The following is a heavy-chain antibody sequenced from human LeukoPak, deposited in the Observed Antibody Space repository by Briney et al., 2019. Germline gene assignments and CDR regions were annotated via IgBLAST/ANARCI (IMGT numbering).Heavy chain of an antibody. CDR2: IYYSGST. CDR1: GGSISSSSYY. J-gene: IGHJ4*02. V-gene: IGHV4-39*07. CDR3: ARSETYYYDSSGYYYLGY. Sequence: SETLSLTCIVSGGSISSSSYYWGWIRQPPGKGPEWIGSIYYSGSTNYNPSLKSQVTISVDTSRNQFSLKLSSVTAADTAVYYCARSETYYYDSSGYYYLGYWGQGTLVTVSS. D-gene: IGHD3-22*01.